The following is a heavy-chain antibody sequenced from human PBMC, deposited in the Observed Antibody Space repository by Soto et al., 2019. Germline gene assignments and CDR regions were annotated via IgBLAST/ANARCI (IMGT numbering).Heavy chain of an antibody. CDR2: IYYSGST. Sequence: PSETLSLTCAVSGGSISSGGYSWSWIRQPPGKGLEWIGYIYYSGSTNCNPSLKSRVTISVDTSKNQFSLKLSSVTAADTAVYYCARRYGRAIDYWGQGTLVTVSS. J-gene: IGHJ4*02. D-gene: IGHD3-16*01. CDR1: GGSISSGGYS. V-gene: IGHV4-61*08. CDR3: ARRYGRAIDY.